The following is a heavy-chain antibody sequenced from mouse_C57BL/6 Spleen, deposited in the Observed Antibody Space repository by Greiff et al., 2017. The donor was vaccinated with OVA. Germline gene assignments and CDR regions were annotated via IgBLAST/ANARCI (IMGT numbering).Heavy chain of an antibody. CDR2: ISYDGSN. D-gene: IGHD2-3*01. CDR3: ARGDDGYLYWYFDV. CDR1: GYSITSGYY. Sequence: EVKLMESGPGLVKPSQSLSLTCSVTGYSITSGYYWNWIRQLPGNKLEWMGFISYDGSNNYNPSLKNRISITRDTSKNQLFLKLNSVTTEDTTTYYGARGDDGYLYWYFDVWGTGTTVTVSS. V-gene: IGHV3-6*01. J-gene: IGHJ1*03.